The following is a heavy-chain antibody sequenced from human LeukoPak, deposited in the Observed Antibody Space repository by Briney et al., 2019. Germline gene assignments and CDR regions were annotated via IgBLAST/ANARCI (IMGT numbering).Heavy chain of an antibody. D-gene: IGHD3-22*01. Sequence: PSETLSLTCTVSGYSISSSYFWGWIRQPPGKGLEWIGSISYNENTYSNPSLKSRVTISIDTSKTHFSLKLSSMTAADTAVYYCAREYYYDTSGYSHDAFDIWGQGTMVTVSS. V-gene: IGHV4-38-2*02. J-gene: IGHJ3*02. CDR3: AREYYYDTSGYSHDAFDI. CDR1: GYSISSSYF. CDR2: ISYNENT.